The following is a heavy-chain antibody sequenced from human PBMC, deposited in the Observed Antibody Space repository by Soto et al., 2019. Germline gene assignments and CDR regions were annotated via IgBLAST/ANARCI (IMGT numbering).Heavy chain of an antibody. CDR3: ARGQDMTTVVVAPLNAFDI. V-gene: IGHV1-2*04. J-gene: IGHJ3*02. CDR1: GYTFTGYY. CDR2: INPNSGGT. Sequence: GASVKVSCKASGYTFTGYYMHWVRQAPGQRLEWMGWINPNSGGTNYAQKFQGWVTMTRDTSISTAYMELSRLRSDDTAVYYCARGQDMTTVVVAPLNAFDIWGQGTMVTVSS. D-gene: IGHD4-17*01.